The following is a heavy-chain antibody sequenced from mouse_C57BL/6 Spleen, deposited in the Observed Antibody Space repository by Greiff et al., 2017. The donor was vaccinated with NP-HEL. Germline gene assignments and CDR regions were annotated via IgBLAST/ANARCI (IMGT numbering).Heavy chain of an antibody. CDR1: GFSLTSYA. V-gene: IGHV2-9-1*01. Sequence: VKLMESGPGLVAPSQSLSITCTVSGFSLTSYAISWVRQPPGKGLEWLGVIWTGGGTNYNSALKSRLSISKDNSKSQVFLKMNSLQTDDTARYYCARNNYGSSYDYYYAMDYWGQGTSVTVSS. CDR3: ARNNYGSSYDYYYAMDY. D-gene: IGHD1-1*01. CDR2: IWTGGGT. J-gene: IGHJ4*01.